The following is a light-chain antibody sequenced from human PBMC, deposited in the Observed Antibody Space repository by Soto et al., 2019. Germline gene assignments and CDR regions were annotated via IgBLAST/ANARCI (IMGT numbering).Light chain of an antibody. CDR2: GYT. CDR3: QSYDSSLSGYV. J-gene: IGLJ1*01. V-gene: IGLV1-40*01. Sequence: QSVLTQPHSVYGAPGQRGTISFTWSSSNIGAGNDVSWYQQLPGTAPKFLIYGYTDRPSGVPDRFSGSKSGTSASLAITGLQADDEADYYCQSYDSSLSGYVVVTGTKLTVL. CDR1: SSNIGAGND.